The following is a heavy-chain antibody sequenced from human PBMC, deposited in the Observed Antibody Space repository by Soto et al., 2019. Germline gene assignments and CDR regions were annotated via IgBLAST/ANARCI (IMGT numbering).Heavy chain of an antibody. D-gene: IGHD5-12*01. Sequence: QITLKESGPTLVKPTQTLTLTCTFSGISLSTDAVGVAWISQPPGKALEWLALIYWDDDKRYSPSLKSRLTIIKDNSKNQVVLTMTNTDPVDTATYYCAHRGEVATIISDAFDMWGPGTAVTVSS. CDR2: IYWDDDK. V-gene: IGHV2-5*02. CDR1: GISLSTDAVG. CDR3: AHRGEVATIISDAFDM. J-gene: IGHJ3*02.